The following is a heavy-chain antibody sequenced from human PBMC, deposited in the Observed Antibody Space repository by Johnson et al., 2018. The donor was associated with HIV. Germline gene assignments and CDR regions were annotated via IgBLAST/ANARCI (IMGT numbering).Heavy chain of an antibody. D-gene: IGHD3-22*01. CDR1: GFTFSSYA. J-gene: IGHJ3*02. CDR2: ISYDGSNK. CDR3: AKERWYDSSGKSANLADDAFDI. V-gene: IGHV3-30*04. Sequence: QVQLVESGGGVVQPGRSLRLSCAASGFTFSSYAMHWVRQAPGKGLEWVAVISYDGSNKYYADSVKGRFTISRDNSKNTLYLQMNSLRAEDTAVYYCAKERWYDSSGKSANLADDAFDIWGQGTMVTVSS.